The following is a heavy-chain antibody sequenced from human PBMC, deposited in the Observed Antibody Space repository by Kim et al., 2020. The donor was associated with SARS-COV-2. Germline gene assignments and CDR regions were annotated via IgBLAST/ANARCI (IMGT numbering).Heavy chain of an antibody. J-gene: IGHJ6*02. CDR1: GGSFSGYY. CDR2: INHSGST. Sequence: SETLSLTCAVYGGSFSGYYWSWIRQPPGKGLEWIGEINHSGSTNYNPSLKSRVTISVDTSKNQFSLKLSSVTAADTAVYYCARGGRKWLRYYYGMDVWGQGTTVTVSS. V-gene: IGHV4-34*01. D-gene: IGHD5-12*01. CDR3: ARGGRKWLRYYYGMDV.